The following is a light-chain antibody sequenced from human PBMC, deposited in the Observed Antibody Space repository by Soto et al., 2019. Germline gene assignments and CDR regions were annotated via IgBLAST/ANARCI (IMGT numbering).Light chain of an antibody. CDR3: VSFAGGTYV. CDR1: NSDVGGYNY. V-gene: IGLV2-14*01. Sequence: QSALTQPASVSGSPGQSITISCTGTNSDVGGYNYVSWYQQHPGKAPELMIYEVSHRPSGVSNRFSGSKSDNTASLTISGLQAEDEADYYCVSFAGGTYVFGTGTKVTVL. CDR2: EVS. J-gene: IGLJ1*01.